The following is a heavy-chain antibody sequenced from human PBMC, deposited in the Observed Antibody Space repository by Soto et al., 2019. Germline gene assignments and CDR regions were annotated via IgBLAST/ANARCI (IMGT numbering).Heavy chain of an antibody. D-gene: IGHD1-26*01. CDR1: GFTFSMYV. Sequence: QVQLVESGGGVVQPGRSLRLSCAASGFTFSMYVMHWVRQAPGKGLEWVAVMAYDGNREYYGDSVKGQFFGSRDNSKNTLYLQMNSLRPEDTAVYYCARVGGSFYGSWDSWGQGALVTVSS. J-gene: IGHJ4*02. V-gene: IGHV3-30-3*01. CDR3: ARVGGSFYGSWDS. CDR2: MAYDGNRE.